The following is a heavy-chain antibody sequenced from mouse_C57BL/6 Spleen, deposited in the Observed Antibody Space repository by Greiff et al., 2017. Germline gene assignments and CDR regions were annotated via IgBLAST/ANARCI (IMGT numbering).Heavy chain of an antibody. CDR2: INPYNGDT. D-gene: IGHD2-1*01. Sequence: VQLQQSGPELVKPGDSVKISCKASGYSFTGYFMNWVMQSHGKSLEWIGRINPYNGDTFYNQKFKGKATLTVDKSSSTAHMELRSLTSEDSAVYYCARSDGTGYFDVWGTGTTVTVSS. V-gene: IGHV1-20*01. CDR3: ARSDGTGYFDV. J-gene: IGHJ1*03. CDR1: GYSFTGYF.